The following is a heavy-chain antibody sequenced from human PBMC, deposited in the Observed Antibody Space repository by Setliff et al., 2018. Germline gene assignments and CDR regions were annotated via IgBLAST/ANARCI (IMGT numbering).Heavy chain of an antibody. CDR1: GGTFSSYA. Sequence: GASVKVSCKASGGTFSSYAISWVRQAPGQGLEWMGGIIPIFGTANYAQKFQGRVTITTDESTSTAYMELSSLRSEDTAVYYCARDPGYGGNWGRLDDAFDIWGQGTMVTVSS. CDR3: ARDPGYGGNWGRLDDAFDI. V-gene: IGHV1-69*05. CDR2: IIPIFGTA. J-gene: IGHJ3*02. D-gene: IGHD7-27*01.